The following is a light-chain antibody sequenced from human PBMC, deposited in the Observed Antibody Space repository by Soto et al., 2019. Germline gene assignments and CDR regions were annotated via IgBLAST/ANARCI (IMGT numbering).Light chain of an antibody. J-gene: IGKJ5*01. Sequence: EIVLTQSPGTMSLSPGERATLSCGASESVSYSYLAWYQQKGGLAPRLLIHDASTRASGIPDRFSGSRSGTKSTLPSLGIESKDAVVHYFRQYGSRPGTFGQGTRLEIK. V-gene: IGKV3D-20*01. CDR3: RQYGSRPGT. CDR2: DAS. CDR1: ESVSYSY.